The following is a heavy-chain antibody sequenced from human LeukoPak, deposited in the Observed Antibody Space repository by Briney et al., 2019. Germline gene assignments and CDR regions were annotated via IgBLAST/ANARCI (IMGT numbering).Heavy chain of an antibody. V-gene: IGHV4-34*01. CDR1: GGSFSGYY. CDR2: INHSGST. CDR3: ATYDSSGYYPYFEY. J-gene: IGHJ4*02. Sequence: SGTLSLTCAVYGGSFSGYYWSWIRQPPGKGLEWIGEINHSGSTNYNPSLKSRVTISVDTSKNQFSLKLSSVTAADTAVYYCATYDSSGYYPYFEYLGQGTLVTVSS. D-gene: IGHD3-22*01.